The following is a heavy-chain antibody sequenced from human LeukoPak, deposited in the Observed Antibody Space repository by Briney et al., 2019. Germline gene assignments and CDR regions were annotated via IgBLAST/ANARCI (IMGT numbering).Heavy chain of an antibody. J-gene: IGHJ4*02. CDR3: ARDVKSSAEYYFDY. V-gene: IGHV3-74*01. CDR2: IKSDGST. Sequence: GGSLRLSCAASGFTFSTYWMHWVRQAPGKGLVWVSRIKSDGSTNYADSVKGRFTISRDNAKDTLYLQMNSLRAEDTAVYFCARDVKSSAEYYFDYWGQGTLVTVSS. D-gene: IGHD6-13*01. CDR1: GFTFSTYW.